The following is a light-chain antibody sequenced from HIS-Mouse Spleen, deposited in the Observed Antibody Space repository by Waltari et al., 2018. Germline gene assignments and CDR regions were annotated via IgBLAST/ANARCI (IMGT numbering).Light chain of an antibody. CDR1: QSVSSSY. CDR2: GAS. CDR3: QQYGSSPPRYT. V-gene: IGKV3-20*01. J-gene: IGKJ2*01. Sequence: EIVLTQSPGTLSLSPGERATLSCRASQSVSSSYLAWYQQKPGQAPRLLIYGASSRATGIPDRFSGSGSGIDFTLTISRLEPEDFAVYYCQQYGSSPPRYTFGQGTKLEIK.